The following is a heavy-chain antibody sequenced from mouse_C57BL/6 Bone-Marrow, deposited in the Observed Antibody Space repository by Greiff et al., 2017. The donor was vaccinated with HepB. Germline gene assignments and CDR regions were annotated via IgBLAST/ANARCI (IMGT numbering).Heavy chain of an antibody. CDR1: GYTFTGYW. CDR2: ILPGSSST. J-gene: IGHJ2*01. D-gene: IGHD1-1*01. Sequence: QVQLQQSGAELMKPGASVKLSCKATGYTFTGYWIEWVKQRPGHGLEWIGEILPGSSSTNYNEKFKGKATFTADTSSNTAYMQLSSLTTEDSAIYYCARRPTTVVATDYWGQGTTLTVSS. CDR3: ARRPTTVVATDY. V-gene: IGHV1-9*01.